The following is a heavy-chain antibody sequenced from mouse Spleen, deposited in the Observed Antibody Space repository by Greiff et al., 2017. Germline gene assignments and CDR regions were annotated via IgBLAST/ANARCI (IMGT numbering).Heavy chain of an antibody. CDR3: ASHGFTTAPWFAY. CDR2: ISSGGSYT. V-gene: IGHV5-9-1*01. CDR1: GFTFSSYA. D-gene: IGHD1-2*01. Sequence: EVKLQESGGGLVKPGGSLKLSCAASGFTFSSYAMSWVRQTPEKRLEWVATISSGGSYTYYPDSVKGRFTISRDNAKNTLYLQMSSLRSEDTAMYYCASHGFTTAPWFAYWGQGTLVTVSA. J-gene: IGHJ3*01.